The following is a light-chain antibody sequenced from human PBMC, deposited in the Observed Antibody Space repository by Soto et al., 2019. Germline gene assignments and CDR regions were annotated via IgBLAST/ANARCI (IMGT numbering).Light chain of an antibody. J-gene: IGLJ3*02. CDR1: SSDVGAYNY. CDR3: SSCTTITTCV. Sequence: QSALTQPASVSGSPGQSITISCTGTSSDVGAYNYVSWYQQHPGRAPKLLIYDVYYRPSGVSNRFSGSKSGNTAYLTISGPQAEDDADYYCSSCTTITTCVFGGGTKVTVL. V-gene: IGLV2-14*01. CDR2: DVY.